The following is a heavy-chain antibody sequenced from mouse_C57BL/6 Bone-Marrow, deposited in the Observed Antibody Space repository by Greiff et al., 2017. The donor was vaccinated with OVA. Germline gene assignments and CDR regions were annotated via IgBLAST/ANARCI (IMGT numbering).Heavy chain of an antibody. J-gene: IGHJ2*01. V-gene: IGHV1-80*01. CDR3: ARWDGSSLYYFYY. Sequence: QVQLKQSGAELVKPGASVKISCKASGYAFSSYWMNWVKQRPGKGLEWIGQIYPGDGDTNYNGKFKGKATLTADKSSSTAYMQLSSLTSEDSAVYFCARWDGSSLYYFYYWGQGTTLTVSS. CDR1: GYAFSSYW. CDR2: IYPGDGDT. D-gene: IGHD1-1*01.